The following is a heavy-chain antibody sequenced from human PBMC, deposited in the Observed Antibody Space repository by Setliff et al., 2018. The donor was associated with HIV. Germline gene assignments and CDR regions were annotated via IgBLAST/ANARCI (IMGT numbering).Heavy chain of an antibody. CDR2: IYDVGVT. Sequence: SETLSLTCTVSGGSLRTFHWTWLRQAPGKGLEWLGHIYDVGVTNYNPPLKSRVTVSLDTSKNQLSLTLTSVTAADTAVYFCARRSDWFDPWGQGTLVTVSS. CDR1: GGSLRTFH. V-gene: IGHV4-59*08. J-gene: IGHJ5*02. CDR3: ARRSDWFDP.